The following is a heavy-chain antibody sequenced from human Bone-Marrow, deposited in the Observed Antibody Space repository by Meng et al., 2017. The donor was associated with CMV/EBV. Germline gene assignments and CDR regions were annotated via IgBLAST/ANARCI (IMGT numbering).Heavy chain of an antibody. CDR2: ISGSGGST. V-gene: IGHV3-23*01. D-gene: IGHD6-13*01. J-gene: IGHJ6*02. CDR3: AKEEYSSSWYGYYGMDV. Sequence: GESLKISCAASGFTFSSYAMSWVRQAPGKGLEWVSAISGSGGSTYYADSVKGRFTISRDNSKNTLYLQMNSLRAEDTAVYYCAKEEYSSSWYGYYGMDVWGQGTTVTASS. CDR1: GFTFSSYA.